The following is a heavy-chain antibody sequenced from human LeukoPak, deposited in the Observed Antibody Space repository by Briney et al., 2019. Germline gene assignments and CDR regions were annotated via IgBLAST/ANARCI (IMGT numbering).Heavy chain of an antibody. CDR2: IYHSGST. D-gene: IGHD3-22*01. CDR1: GGSISSGGYS. J-gene: IGHJ6*02. V-gene: IGHV4-30-2*01. CDR3: ARGQGGYYDSSGYSPLYYYYYYGMDV. Sequence: SETLSLTCAVSGGSISSGGYSWSWIRQPPGKGLEWIGYIYHSGSTYYNPSLKGRVTISVDRSKNQFSLKLSSVTAADTAVYYCARGQGGYYDSSGYSPLYYYYYYGMDVWGQGTTVTVSS.